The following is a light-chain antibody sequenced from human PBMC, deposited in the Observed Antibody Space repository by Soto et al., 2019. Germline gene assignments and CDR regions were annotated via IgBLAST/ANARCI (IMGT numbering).Light chain of an antibody. CDR1: QGIRNN. V-gene: IGKV1-17*01. CDR2: TTS. J-gene: IGKJ1*01. CDR3: QQHNAYPWT. Sequence: DIQMTQSPSSLSASVGDRVAIACRASQGIRNNLDLFQQRPGKAPKRLISTTSSLQSGVPSRFSGSGSGTEFTLTISSLQPEDFATYYCQQHNAYPWTFGQGTKVDIK.